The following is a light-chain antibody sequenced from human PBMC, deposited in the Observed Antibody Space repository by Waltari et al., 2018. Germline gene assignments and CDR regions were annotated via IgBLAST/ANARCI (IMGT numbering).Light chain of an antibody. CDR1: QSLLHSNGNNY. CDR2: WAS. J-gene: IGKJ2*01. Sequence: DIVMTQSPLSLPVTPGEPASISCRSSQSLLHSNGNNYLDWYQQKPGQPPKLLIHWASLRESGVPDRFSGSGSTTEFSLTINNLQADDVAVYFCQQCYSSPYTFGRGTKLEIK. CDR3: QQCYSSPYT. V-gene: IGKV4-1*01.